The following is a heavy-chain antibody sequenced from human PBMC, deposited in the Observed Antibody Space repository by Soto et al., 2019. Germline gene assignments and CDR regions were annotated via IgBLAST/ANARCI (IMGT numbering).Heavy chain of an antibody. V-gene: IGHV3-53*04. Sequence: PGGSLRLSCAASGFTVSANYMTWVRQAPGKGLEWVSVIYSDGSTYYADSVKGRVTISRHNSKNTLYLQMNSLRAEDTAVYYCARVGYSSNLPSLFSWFGRWGQGTLGTLSS. D-gene: IGHD6-13*01. J-gene: IGHJ1*01. CDR2: IYSDGST. CDR3: ARVGYSSNLPSLFSWFGR. CDR1: GFTVSANY.